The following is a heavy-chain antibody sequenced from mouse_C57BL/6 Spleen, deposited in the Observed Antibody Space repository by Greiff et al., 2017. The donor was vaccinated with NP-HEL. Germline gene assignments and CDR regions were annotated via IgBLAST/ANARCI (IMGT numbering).Heavy chain of an antibody. Sequence: VKLVESGAELVRPGASVTLSCKASGYTFTDYEMHWVKQTPVHGLEWIGAIDPETGGTAYNQKFKGKAILTADKSSSTAYMELRSLTSEDSAVYYCTRYDYDGYWGQGTTLTVSS. CDR2: IDPETGGT. V-gene: IGHV1-15*01. J-gene: IGHJ2*01. D-gene: IGHD2-4*01. CDR3: TRYDYDGY. CDR1: GYTFTDYE.